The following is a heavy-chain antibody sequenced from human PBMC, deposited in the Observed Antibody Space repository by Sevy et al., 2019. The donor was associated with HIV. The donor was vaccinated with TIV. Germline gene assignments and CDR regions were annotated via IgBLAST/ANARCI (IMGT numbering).Heavy chain of an antibody. V-gene: IGHV3-48*01. Sequence: GGSLRLSCAASGFTFSSYSMNWVRQAPGKGLEWVSYISSSSSTIYYEDSVKGRFTISRDNAKNSLYLQMNSLRAEDKAVYYCASPYDSSGYYGYWGQGTLVTVSS. CDR3: ASPYDSSGYYGY. CDR1: GFTFSSYS. J-gene: IGHJ4*02. CDR2: ISSSSSTI. D-gene: IGHD3-22*01.